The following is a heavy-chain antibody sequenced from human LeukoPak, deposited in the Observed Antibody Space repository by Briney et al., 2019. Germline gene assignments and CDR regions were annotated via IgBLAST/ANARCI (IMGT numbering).Heavy chain of an antibody. CDR2: INSDGSST. CDR1: GFTFSNYW. Sequence: QPGGSLRLSCADSGFTFSNYWIHWVRQAPGKGVVWVSRINSDGSSTIYADSVKGRFTISRDNAKNTLYLQMNSLRAEDTAVYYCARSKRGYSYGFDYWGQGTLVTVSS. CDR3: ARSKRGYSYGFDY. V-gene: IGHV3-74*01. J-gene: IGHJ4*02. D-gene: IGHD5-18*01.